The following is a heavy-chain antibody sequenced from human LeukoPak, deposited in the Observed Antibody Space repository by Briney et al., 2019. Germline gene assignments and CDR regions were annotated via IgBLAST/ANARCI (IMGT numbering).Heavy chain of an antibody. D-gene: IGHD3-10*01. Sequence: ASVKVSCKASGGTFSSYAISWVRQAPGQGLEWMGGIIPIFGTANYAQKFQGRVTITTDESTSTAYMELSSLRSEDTAVYYCARGKMVRDPVDYWGQGTLVTVSS. CDR1: GGTFSSYA. CDR3: ARGKMVRDPVDY. J-gene: IGHJ4*02. CDR2: IIPIFGTA. V-gene: IGHV1-69*05.